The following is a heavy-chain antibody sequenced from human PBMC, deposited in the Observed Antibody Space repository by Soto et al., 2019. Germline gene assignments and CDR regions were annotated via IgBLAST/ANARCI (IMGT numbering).Heavy chain of an antibody. D-gene: IGHD2-2*01. J-gene: IGHJ5*02. CDR2: ISAYNGNT. Sequence: QVQLVQSGAEVKKPGASVKVSCKASGYTFTSYGISWVRQAPGQGLEWMGWISAYNGNTNYAQKLPGRVTMTTDTSTSTAYMELTSLRANDTAVYYCARRRPSYCSSTSCYEDAWGQGTLVTVSS. CDR1: GYTFTSYG. V-gene: IGHV1-18*01. CDR3: ARRRPSYCSSTSCYEDA.